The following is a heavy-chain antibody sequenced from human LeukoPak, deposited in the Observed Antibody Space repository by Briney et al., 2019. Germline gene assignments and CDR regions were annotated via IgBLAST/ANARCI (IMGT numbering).Heavy chain of an antibody. Sequence: GASVKVSCKASGYTFTSYDINWVRQATGQGLEWMGWISAYNGNTNYAQKLQGRVTMTTDTSTSTAYMELRSLRSDDTAVYYCARDDDSSGRDYWGQGTLVTVSS. CDR2: ISAYNGNT. V-gene: IGHV1-18*01. J-gene: IGHJ4*02. CDR1: GYTFTSYD. CDR3: ARDDDSSGRDY. D-gene: IGHD6-19*01.